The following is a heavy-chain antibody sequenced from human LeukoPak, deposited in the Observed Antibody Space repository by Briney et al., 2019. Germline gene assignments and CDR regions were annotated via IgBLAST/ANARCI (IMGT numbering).Heavy chain of an antibody. D-gene: IGHD1-1*01. CDR3: ARDGLQTIYNWNDEGRKNWFDP. V-gene: IGHV3-23*01. CDR1: GFTFSSYA. Sequence: GGPLRLSCAASGFTFSSYAMSWVRQAPGKGLEWVSAISDSGASTYYADSVKGRFTISRDNSKNTLYLQMNSLRAEDTAVYFCARDGLQTIYNWNDEGRKNWFDPWGQGTLVTVSS. J-gene: IGHJ5*02. CDR2: ISDSGAST.